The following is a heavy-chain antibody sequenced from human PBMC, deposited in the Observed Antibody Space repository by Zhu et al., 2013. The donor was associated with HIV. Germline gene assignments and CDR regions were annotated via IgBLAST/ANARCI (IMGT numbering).Heavy chain of an antibody. D-gene: IGHD2-15*01. Sequence: QVQLQESGPGLVKPSETLSLTCTVSGGSVISSSYYWAWIRQSPGKGLEWIGSMYYSGTTYYSPSLKSRVAMSVGTSRNQFSLTLNSVTAADTAVYYCARPYYLGLSGLFDSWGQGIRVTVSS. J-gene: IGHJ4*02. CDR1: GGSVISSSYY. V-gene: IGHV4-39*01. CDR2: MYYSGTT. CDR3: ARPYYLGLSGLFDS.